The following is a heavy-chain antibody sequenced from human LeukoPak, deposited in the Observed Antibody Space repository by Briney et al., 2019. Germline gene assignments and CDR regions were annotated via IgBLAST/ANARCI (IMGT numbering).Heavy chain of an antibody. V-gene: IGHV2-5*02. CDR1: GFSLRTRPVG. D-gene: IGHD3-22*01. CDR2: LYSDDDK. CDR3: AHSASASSGLD. Sequence: SGPTLVNPPQTLTLTCTFSGFSLRTRPVGVGWIRQPPVKALEWLPLLYSDDDKLYSPSLKSRLTITKDTSKNQVVLTMTNMDPVDTATYYCAHSASASSGLDWGQGTLVTVSS. J-gene: IGHJ4*02.